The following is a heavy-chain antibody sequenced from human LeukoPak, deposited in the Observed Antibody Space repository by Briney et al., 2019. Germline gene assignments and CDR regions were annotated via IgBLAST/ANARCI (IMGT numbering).Heavy chain of an antibody. D-gene: IGHD6-13*01. CDR1: GYTFTSYY. CDR3: ARDRRSSWYVDY. Sequence: ASVKVSCKTSGYTFTSYYIHWVRRAPGQGLEWMGWINPSSGGTEYAQKFQGRVTMTGDTSISTAYMELSRLRSDDTAVYYCARDRRSSWYVDYWGQGTLVTVSS. CDR2: INPSSGGT. V-gene: IGHV1-2*02. J-gene: IGHJ4*02.